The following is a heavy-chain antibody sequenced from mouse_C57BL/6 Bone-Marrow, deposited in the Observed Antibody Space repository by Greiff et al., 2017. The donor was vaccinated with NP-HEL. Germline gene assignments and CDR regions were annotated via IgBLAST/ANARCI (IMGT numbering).Heavy chain of an antibody. D-gene: IGHD2-1*01. V-gene: IGHV1-61*01. Sequence: VKQRPGQGLEWIGNIYPSDSETHYNQKFKDKATLTVDKSSSTAYMQLSSLTSEDSAVYYCARSGGNEPECAYWGQGTLVTVSA. J-gene: IGHJ3*01. CDR2: IYPSDSET. CDR3: ARSGGNEPECAY.